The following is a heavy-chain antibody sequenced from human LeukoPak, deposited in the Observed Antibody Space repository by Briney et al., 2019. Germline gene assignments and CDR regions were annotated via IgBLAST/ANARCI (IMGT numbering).Heavy chain of an antibody. V-gene: IGHV3-15*01. J-gene: IGHJ4*02. CDR2: IKTKTEGETT. CDR3: SDPGVGY. Sequence: KSGGSLRLSCAASGFTSGNAWMSWVRQALGKGLEWVGRIKTKTEGETTDYAAPVKGRFTVSRDDPKNTLYLQMNSLKTEDTAVYYCSDPGVGYWGQGTLVTVSS. D-gene: IGHD1-26*01. CDR1: GFTSGNAW.